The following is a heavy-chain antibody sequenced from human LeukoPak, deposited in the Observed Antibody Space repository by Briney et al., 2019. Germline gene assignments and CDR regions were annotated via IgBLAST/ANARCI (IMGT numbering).Heavy chain of an antibody. D-gene: IGHD2-15*01. Sequence: GGSLRLSCAVSGFSFSNNWMSWVRQAPGKGLEWVATIKTDGSEKYYVDSVKGRFTISRDNARNSMYLQMNSLRAEDTAVYYCAGSSVYWGQGTLVTVSS. V-gene: IGHV3-7*01. J-gene: IGHJ4*02. CDR1: GFSFSNNW. CDR2: IKTDGSEK. CDR3: AGSSVY.